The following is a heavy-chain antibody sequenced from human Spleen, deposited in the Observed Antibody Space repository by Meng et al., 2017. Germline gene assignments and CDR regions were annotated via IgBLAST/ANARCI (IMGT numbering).Heavy chain of an antibody. V-gene: IGHV1-2*02. CDR2: IDPHSGGT. CDR3: ARDSLVTALTSWFAPTGY. Sequence: ASVKVSCKASGYTFTAYYMHWVRQAPGQGLEWMGWIDPHSGGTKYAQKFQGRVTMTRDTSISTAYMELSSLRYDDTAVYYCARDSLVTALTSWFAPTGYWGQGTLVTVSS. CDR1: GYTFTAYY. J-gene: IGHJ4*02. D-gene: IGHD2-2*01.